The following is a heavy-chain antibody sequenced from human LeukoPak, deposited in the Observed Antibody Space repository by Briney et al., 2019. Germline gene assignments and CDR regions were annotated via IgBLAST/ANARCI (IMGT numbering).Heavy chain of an antibody. D-gene: IGHD2-2*02. CDR1: GGSISSGGYY. V-gene: IGHV4-39*07. Sequence: SETLSLTCTVSGGSISSGGYYWSWIRQHPGKGLEWIGEINHSGSTNYNPSLKSRVTISVDTSKNQFSLKLSSVTAADTAVYYCARGPSGYCSSTSCYRIGYYYYGMDVWGQGTTVTVSS. CDR3: ARGPSGYCSSTSCYRIGYYYYGMDV. J-gene: IGHJ6*02. CDR2: INHSGST.